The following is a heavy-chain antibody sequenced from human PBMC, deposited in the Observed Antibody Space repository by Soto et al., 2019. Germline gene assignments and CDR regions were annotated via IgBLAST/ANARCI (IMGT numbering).Heavy chain of an antibody. D-gene: IGHD5-18*01. Sequence: PSQTLSLTCDISGDSVSSDSAAWNWIRQSPSRGLEWLGRTYYRSNWYNEYGVSVKSRITINPDTSKNQFSLQLNSVTPEDTAVYYCVRWDHEHGYLDVWGPGTTVTVSS. CDR1: GDSVSSDSAA. J-gene: IGHJ6*02. CDR2: TYYRSNWYN. V-gene: IGHV6-1*01. CDR3: VRWDHEHGYLDV.